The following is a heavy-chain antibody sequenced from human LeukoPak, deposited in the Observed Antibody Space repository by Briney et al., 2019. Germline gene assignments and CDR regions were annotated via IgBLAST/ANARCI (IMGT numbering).Heavy chain of an antibody. Sequence: SETLSLTCAVYGGSFSGYYWSWIRQPPGKGLEWIGEINHSRSTNYNPPLKSRVNISVDTSNNQFALKLSSVTAAATAAYYCARGGHIVVVTANYWYFDLWGRGTLVTVSS. J-gene: IGHJ2*01. V-gene: IGHV4-34*01. CDR1: GGSFSGYY. CDR3: ARGGHIVVVTANYWYFDL. D-gene: IGHD2-21*02. CDR2: INHSRST.